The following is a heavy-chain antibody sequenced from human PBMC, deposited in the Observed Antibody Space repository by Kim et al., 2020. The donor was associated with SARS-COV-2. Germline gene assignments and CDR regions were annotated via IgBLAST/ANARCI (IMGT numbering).Heavy chain of an antibody. V-gene: IGHV3-11*01. CDR3: ARGDSGYGGRVTPFDY. D-gene: IGHD5-12*01. J-gene: IGHJ4*02. Sequence: VKVGCTISRDNAKNSLYLKRNSLRAEDTAVYYCARGDSGYGGRVTPFDYWGQGTLVTVSS.